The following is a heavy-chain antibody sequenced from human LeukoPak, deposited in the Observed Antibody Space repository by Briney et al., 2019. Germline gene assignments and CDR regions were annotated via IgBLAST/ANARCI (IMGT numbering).Heavy chain of an antibody. CDR2: INHSGST. D-gene: IGHD6-19*01. CDR3: ARARIAVAGFDY. CDR1: GGSFSGYY. J-gene: IGHJ4*02. V-gene: IGHV4-34*01. Sequence: SETLSLTCAVYGGSFSGYYWSWIRQPPGKGLEWIGEINHSGSTNYSPSLKSRVTISVDTSKNQFSLKLSSVTAADTAVYYCARARIAVAGFDYWGQGTLVTVSS.